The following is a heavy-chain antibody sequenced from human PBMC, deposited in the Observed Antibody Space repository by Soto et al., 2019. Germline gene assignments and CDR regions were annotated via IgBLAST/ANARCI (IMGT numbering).Heavy chain of an antibody. Sequence: SETLSLTCTVSGGSISSDYWSWIRQPPGKGLEWIGYIYYSGSTNYNPSLKSRVTISVDTSKNQFSLKLSSVTAADTAVYYCARINYDFWSGPNYYMEVWGKGTTVTVSS. CDR2: IYYSGST. CDR1: GGSISSDY. D-gene: IGHD3-3*01. V-gene: IGHV4-59*01. J-gene: IGHJ6*03. CDR3: ARINYDFWSGPNYYMEV.